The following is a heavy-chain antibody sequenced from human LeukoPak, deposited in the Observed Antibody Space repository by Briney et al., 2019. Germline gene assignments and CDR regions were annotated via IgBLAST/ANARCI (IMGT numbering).Heavy chain of an antibody. CDR1: GYTFTSYD. V-gene: IGHV1-8*01. CDR3: ARGSRLIIHVLLWFGEFYWFDP. Sequence: ASLKVSCKASGYTFTSYDINWVRQATGQGLEWMGWMNPNSVNTGYTQKVQGRVTMTRKTSISTAYMELSSLRSEDTAVYYCARGSRLIIHVLLWFGEFYWFDPWGEGTLVTVSS. J-gene: IGHJ5*02. D-gene: IGHD3-10*01. CDR2: MNPNSVNT.